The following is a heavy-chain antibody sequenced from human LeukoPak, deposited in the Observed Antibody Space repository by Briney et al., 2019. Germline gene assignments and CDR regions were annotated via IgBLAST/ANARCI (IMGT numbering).Heavy chain of an antibody. V-gene: IGHV3-23*01. CDR2: ISGSGGST. CDR1: GFTFSSYA. J-gene: IGHJ4*02. Sequence: PGGSLRLSCADSGFTFSSYAMSWVRQAPGQGLEWVSAISGSGGSTYYADSVKGRFTISRDNAKNSLYLQMNSLSAEDTAVYYCARWSPQSYGKYYLDSWGQGTLVTVSS. D-gene: IGHD1-26*01. CDR3: ARWSPQSYGKYYLDS.